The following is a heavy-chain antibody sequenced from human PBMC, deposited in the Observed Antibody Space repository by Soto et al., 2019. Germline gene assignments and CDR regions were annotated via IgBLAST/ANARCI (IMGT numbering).Heavy chain of an antibody. CDR1: DAPITNYY. CDR2: IYYSGST. J-gene: IGHJ4*02. Sequence: PSETLSLTCTVSDAPITNYYWIWIRQPPGKGLEWIGYIYYSGSTNYNPSLRSRVTISVDTSKNQFSLNLRSLTAADTAVYYCARIESSGYFSDWGQGTLVTVSS. D-gene: IGHD3-22*01. V-gene: IGHV4-59*01. CDR3: ARIESSGYFSD.